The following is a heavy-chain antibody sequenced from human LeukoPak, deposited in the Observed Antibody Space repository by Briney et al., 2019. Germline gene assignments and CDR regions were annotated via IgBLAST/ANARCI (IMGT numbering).Heavy chain of an antibody. J-gene: IGHJ4*02. CDR3: ARWLVPGYFDY. CDR1: GFTFGSYA. V-gene: IGHV3-64*01. Sequence: PGGSLRLSCAASGFTFGSYAMHWVRQAPGKGLEYVSAISSNGGSTYYANSVKGRFTISRGNSKNTLYLQMGSLRAEDMAVYYCARWLVPGYFDYWGQGTLVTVSS. D-gene: IGHD6-19*01. CDR2: ISSNGGST.